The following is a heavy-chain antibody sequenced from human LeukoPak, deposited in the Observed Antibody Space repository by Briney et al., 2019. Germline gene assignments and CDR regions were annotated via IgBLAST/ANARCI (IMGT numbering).Heavy chain of an antibody. Sequence: SETLSLTCTVSGGSISSSSYYWGWIRQPPGKGLEWIGSIYYSGSTYYNPSLKSRVTISVDTSNNQFSLHLISVTAADTAVYYCATIPCTGSSCYYFDYWGQGTLVTVSS. CDR2: IYYSGST. D-gene: IGHD2-15*01. CDR3: ATIPCTGSSCYYFDY. J-gene: IGHJ4*02. CDR1: GGSISSSSYY. V-gene: IGHV4-39*01.